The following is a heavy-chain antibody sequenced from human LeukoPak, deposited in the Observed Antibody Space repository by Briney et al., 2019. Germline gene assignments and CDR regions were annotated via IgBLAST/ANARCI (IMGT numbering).Heavy chain of an antibody. J-gene: IGHJ3*02. Sequence: ASVKVSCKASGYTFTRYYMHWVRQAPGQGLEWMGIINPSGGSTSYAQKFQGRVTMTRDTSTSTVYMELSSLRSEDTAVYYCARDLTEAADIVVPYHLDAAFDIWGQGTMVTVSS. CDR2: INPSGGST. CDR1: GYTFTRYY. D-gene: IGHD2-15*01. CDR3: ARDLTEAADIVVPYHLDAAFDI. V-gene: IGHV1-46*01.